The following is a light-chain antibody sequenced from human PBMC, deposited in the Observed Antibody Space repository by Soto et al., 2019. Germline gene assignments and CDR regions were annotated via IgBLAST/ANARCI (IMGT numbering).Light chain of an antibody. CDR3: QQYGSSPLT. Sequence: EIVLTQSPGTLSLSPGERATLSCRTSLSVSVHLAWYQQKPGQAPRLLIYGASSRATGIPDRFSGSGSGTDFTLTISRLEPEDFAVYYCQQYGSSPLTFGGGTKVDIK. CDR2: GAS. V-gene: IGKV3-20*01. J-gene: IGKJ4*01. CDR1: LSVSVH.